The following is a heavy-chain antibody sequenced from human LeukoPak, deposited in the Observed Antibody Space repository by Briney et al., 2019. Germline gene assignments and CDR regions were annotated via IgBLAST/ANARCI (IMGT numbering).Heavy chain of an antibody. Sequence: ASVKVSFEASGDTFTGYYIHWVRQAPGQGLEWSWAMNPPGGGTTYAQQFQGRVTMTRDTSITTAYMELSRLTSDDTAVYFCAREATGDLSFDHWGQGTLVTVPS. CDR1: GDTFTGYY. J-gene: IGHJ4*02. V-gene: IGHV1-2*02. CDR2: MNPPGGGT. CDR3: AREATGDLSFDH. D-gene: IGHD3-10*01.